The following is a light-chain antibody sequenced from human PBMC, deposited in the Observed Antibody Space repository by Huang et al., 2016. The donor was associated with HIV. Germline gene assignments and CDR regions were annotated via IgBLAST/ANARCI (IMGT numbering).Light chain of an antibody. CDR2: DAA. V-gene: IGKV1-33*01. Sequence: DIQMTQSQSSLSASVGDRVTITCQASQDINKYLAWYHQKQGKAQKLLIYDAAKLETGVPSRFSGSGSGTTFTFTISSLQPEDIATYYCQQYHALPVTFGGGTKVEIK. CDR1: QDINKY. CDR3: QQYHALPVT. J-gene: IGKJ4*01.